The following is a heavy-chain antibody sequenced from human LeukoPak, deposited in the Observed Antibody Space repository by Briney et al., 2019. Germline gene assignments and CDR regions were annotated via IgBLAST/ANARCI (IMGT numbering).Heavy chain of an antibody. CDR1: GFTFSSYG. V-gene: IGHV3-33*01. D-gene: IGHD4-23*01. Sequence: PGGSLRLSCAASGFTFSSYGMHWVRQAPGKGLEWVAVIWYGGSNKYYADSVKGRFTISRDNSKNTLYLQMNSLRAEDTAVYYCARDTGTGDYVGVNWFDPWGQGTLVTVSS. CDR2: IWYGGSNK. CDR3: ARDTGTGDYVGVNWFDP. J-gene: IGHJ5*02.